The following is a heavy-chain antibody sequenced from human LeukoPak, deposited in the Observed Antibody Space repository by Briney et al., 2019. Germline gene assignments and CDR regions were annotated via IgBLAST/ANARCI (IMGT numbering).Heavy chain of an antibody. D-gene: IGHD2-15*01. CDR2: IYYSGST. Sequence: NASETLSLTCTVSGGSISSYYWSWIRQPPGKGLEWIGYIYYSGSTNYNPSLKSRVTISVDTSKNQFSLKLSSVTAADTAVYYCARGRCSGGSCPEYYYGMDVWGQGTTVTVSS. V-gene: IGHV4-59*01. CDR1: GGSISSYY. CDR3: ARGRCSGGSCPEYYYGMDV. J-gene: IGHJ6*02.